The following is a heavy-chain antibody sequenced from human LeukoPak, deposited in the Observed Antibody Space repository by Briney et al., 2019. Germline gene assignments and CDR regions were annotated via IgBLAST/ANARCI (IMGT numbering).Heavy chain of an antibody. V-gene: IGHV4-61*01. CDR2: IYDSGST. J-gene: IGHJ3*02. Sequence: SETLSLTRTVSVGSVSSGSSYWSWIRQPPGKGLEWIGYIYDSGSTNYKPSLKSRVTISADTSKNQFSLKLTSVTAADTAMYYCARRNDFDIWGQGTMVTVSS. CDR1: VGSVSSGSSY. CDR3: ARRNDFDI.